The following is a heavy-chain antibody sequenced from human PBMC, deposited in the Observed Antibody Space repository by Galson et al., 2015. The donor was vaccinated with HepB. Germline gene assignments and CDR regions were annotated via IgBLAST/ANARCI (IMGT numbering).Heavy chain of an antibody. D-gene: IGHD6-13*01. CDR1: GFTFSSYG. V-gene: IGHV3-30*18. CDR3: AKTAGTMGYYYYGMDV. Sequence: SLRLSCAASGFTFSSYGMHWVRQAPGKGLEWVAVISYDGSNKYYADSVKGRFTISRDNSKNTLYLQMNSLRAEDTAVYYCAKTAGTMGYYYYGMDVWGRGTTVTVSS. J-gene: IGHJ6*02. CDR2: ISYDGSNK.